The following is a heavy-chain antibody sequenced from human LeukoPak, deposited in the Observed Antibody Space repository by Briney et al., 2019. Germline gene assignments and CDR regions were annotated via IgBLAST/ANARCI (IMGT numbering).Heavy chain of an antibody. CDR2: IRSDGSKQ. CDR3: AKEGGGYSYGYCFDY. V-gene: IGHV3-30*02. CDR1: GFTFSSYG. J-gene: IGHJ4*02. Sequence: GGSLRLSCAASGFTFSSYGMHWVRQAPGKGLEWVAFIRSDGSKQYYADSVKGRFTVSRDNSKNTLYLQMNSLRAEDTAVYYCAKEGGGYSYGYCFDYWGQGTLVTVSS. D-gene: IGHD5-18*01.